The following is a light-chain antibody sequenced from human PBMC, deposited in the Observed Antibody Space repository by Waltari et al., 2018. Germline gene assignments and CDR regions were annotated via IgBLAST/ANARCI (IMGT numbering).Light chain of an antibody. V-gene: IGKV3-11*01. CDR3: QHRDNWLFT. J-gene: IGKJ3*01. CDR2: NSS. CDR1: QSIQTF. Sequence: EIVLTQAPATLSFSPGDSATLSCRASQSIQTFLPWYQQKPGQAPRLLIYNSSLRASGGPVRFSGSGSGTDFTLTISHLEPEDFAFYFCQHRDNWLFTFGPGTKVEIK.